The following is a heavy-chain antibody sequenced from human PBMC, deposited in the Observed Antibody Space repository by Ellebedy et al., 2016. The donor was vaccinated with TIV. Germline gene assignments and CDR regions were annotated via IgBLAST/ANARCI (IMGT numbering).Heavy chain of an antibody. Sequence: SETLSLTXAISGDSVSRNGATWNWIRQSPSRGLEWLGRTYYRSKWNNDYTISVKSRITINPDTSKNQFSLKLSSVTAADTAVYYCARERNWNYVTDYGMDVWGQGTTVTVSS. CDR3: ARERNWNYVTDYGMDV. CDR2: TYYRSKWNN. D-gene: IGHD1-7*01. CDR1: GDSVSRNGAT. J-gene: IGHJ6*02. V-gene: IGHV6-1*01.